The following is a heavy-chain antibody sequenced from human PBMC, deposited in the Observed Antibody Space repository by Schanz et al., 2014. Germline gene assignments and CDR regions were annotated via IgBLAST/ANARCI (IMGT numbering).Heavy chain of an antibody. CDR3: ARELPGVVAFDL. Sequence: VQLVQSGGGLVQPGGSLRLSCAASGFNFGSHGMHWVRQAPGKGLEWVAVISYDGSFKNYADSVRGRITMSRDNSKNTMYLQINNLRADDTAVYYCARELPGVVAFDLWGQGTMVTVSS. J-gene: IGHJ3*01. CDR1: GFNFGSHG. CDR2: ISYDGSFK. V-gene: IGHV3-33*01. D-gene: IGHD7-27*01.